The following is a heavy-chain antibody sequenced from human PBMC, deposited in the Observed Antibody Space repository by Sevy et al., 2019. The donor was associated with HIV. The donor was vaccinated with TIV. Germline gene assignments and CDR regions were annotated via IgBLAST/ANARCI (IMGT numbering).Heavy chain of an antibody. J-gene: IGHJ4*02. Sequence: SETLCLTCAVSRGSFSGYFWNWIRHSPGKGLEWIGEINHTGSLKYNPSLKSRVTISVDASKSQLSLHLRSVTAADTAVYYCARGRQAYVVVVPSTVPFEYWGRGTLVTVSS. CDR2: INHTGSL. D-gene: IGHD2-2*01. CDR1: RGSFSGYF. CDR3: ARGRQAYVVVVPSTVPFEY. V-gene: IGHV4-34*01.